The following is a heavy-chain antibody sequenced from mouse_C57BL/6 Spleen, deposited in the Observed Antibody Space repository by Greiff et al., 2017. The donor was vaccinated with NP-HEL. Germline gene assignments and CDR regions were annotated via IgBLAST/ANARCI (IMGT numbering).Heavy chain of an antibody. CDR1: GYTFTSYW. CDR3: ARGVMVTTGYYYAMDY. V-gene: IGHV1-72*01. Sequence: QVQLKQPGAELVKPGASVKLSCKASGYTFTSYWMHWVKQRPGRGLEWIGRIDPNSGGTKYNEKFKSKATLTVDKPSSTAYMQLSSLTSEDSAVYYCARGVMVTTGYYYAMDYWGQGTSVTVSS. CDR2: IDPNSGGT. J-gene: IGHJ4*01. D-gene: IGHD2-2*01.